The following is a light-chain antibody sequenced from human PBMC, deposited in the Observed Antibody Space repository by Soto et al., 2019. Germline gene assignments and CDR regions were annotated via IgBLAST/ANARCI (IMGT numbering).Light chain of an antibody. CDR1: QGISTW. J-gene: IGKJ3*01. CDR2: AAS. V-gene: IGKV1-12*01. Sequence: DIQMTQSPSSVSASVGDRVTITCRASQGISTWLAWYQHKPGKAPKLLIYAASRLQSGVTSRFSGSRSGTAFTLTVRSLQPADFASYYGLSADSFPRSFGPGTKVEIK. CDR3: LSADSFPRS.